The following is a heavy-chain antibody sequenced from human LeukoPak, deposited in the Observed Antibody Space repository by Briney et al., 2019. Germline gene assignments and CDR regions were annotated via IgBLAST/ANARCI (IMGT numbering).Heavy chain of an antibody. Sequence: SETLSLTCTVSGGSISSGSYYWSWIRQPAGKGLEWIGRIYTSGSTNYNPSLKSRVTISVDTSKNQFSLKLSSVTAADTAVYYCARVGDIVVVPAAAMDVWGKGTTVTASS. D-gene: IGHD2-2*01. CDR2: IYTSGST. CDR1: GGSISSGSYY. J-gene: IGHJ6*03. V-gene: IGHV4-61*02. CDR3: ARVGDIVVVPAAAMDV.